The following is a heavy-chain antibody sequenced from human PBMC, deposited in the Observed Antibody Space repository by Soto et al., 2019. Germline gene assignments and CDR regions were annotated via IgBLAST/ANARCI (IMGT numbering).Heavy chain of an antibody. CDR1: GYTFTGYY. V-gene: IGHV1-2*02. Sequence: GASVKVSCKASGYTFTGYYMHWVRQAPGQGLEWMGWINPNSGGTNYAQKFQGRVTMTRDTSISTAYMELSRLISDDTAVYYCATAYSNYVYYYYGMDVWGQGTTVTVSS. D-gene: IGHD4-4*01. CDR3: ATAYSNYVYYYYGMDV. J-gene: IGHJ6*02. CDR2: INPNSGGT.